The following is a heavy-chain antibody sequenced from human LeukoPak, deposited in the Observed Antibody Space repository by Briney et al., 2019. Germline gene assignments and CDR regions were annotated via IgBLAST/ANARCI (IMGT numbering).Heavy chain of an antibody. CDR2: IYYSGST. Sequence: SETLSLTCTVSGGSISSSSYYWGWIRQPPGKGLEWIGSIYYSGSTYYNPSLKSRVTISVDTSKNQFSLKLSSVTAADTAVYYCARAASSWYGVYFDYWGQGTLVTVSS. CDR3: ARAASSWYGVYFDY. D-gene: IGHD6-13*01. V-gene: IGHV4-39*07. CDR1: GGSISSSSYY. J-gene: IGHJ4*02.